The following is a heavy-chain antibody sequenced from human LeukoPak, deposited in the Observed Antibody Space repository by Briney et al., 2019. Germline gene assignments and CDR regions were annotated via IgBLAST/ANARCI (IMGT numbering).Heavy chain of an antibody. J-gene: IGHJ6*04. V-gene: IGHV3-30*18. CDR1: GFTFRSYG. D-gene: IGHD3-10*02. CDR2: ISYGGSNK. Sequence: PGRSLRLSCAASGFTFRSYGMHWVRQAPGKGLEWVAVISYGGSNKYYADSVKGRFTISRDNSKNTLYLQMNSLRAEDTAVYYCAELGITMIGGVWGKGTTVTISS. CDR3: AELGITMIGGV.